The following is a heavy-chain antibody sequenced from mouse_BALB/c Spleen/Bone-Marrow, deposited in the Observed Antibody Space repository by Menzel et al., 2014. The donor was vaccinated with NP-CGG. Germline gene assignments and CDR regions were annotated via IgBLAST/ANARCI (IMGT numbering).Heavy chain of an antibody. Sequence: EVQGVESGGGLVQPKGSLKLSCAASGFTFNTYAMNWVRQAPGKGLEWVARIRSKSNNYATYYADSVQDRFTISRDDSQSMLYQQMNNSKTEDTAMYYCVRQFITTANYAMDYWGQGTSVTVSS. D-gene: IGHD1-2*01. V-gene: IGHV10-1*02. CDR3: VRQFITTANYAMDY. J-gene: IGHJ4*01. CDR2: IRSKSNNYAT. CDR1: GFTFNTYA.